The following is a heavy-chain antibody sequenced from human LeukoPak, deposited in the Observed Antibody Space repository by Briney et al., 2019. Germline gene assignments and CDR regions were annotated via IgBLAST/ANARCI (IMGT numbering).Heavy chain of an antibody. CDR1: GFTFISYA. CDR3: ANNRDGYNTNDY. Sequence: GGSLRLSCAASGFTFISYAMSWVRQAPGKGMEWVSATSGSGGSTYYANSVKGRFTISRDNSKNALYLQMNSLRAEDTAVYYWANNRDGYNTNDYWGQGTLVTVSS. J-gene: IGHJ4*02. D-gene: IGHD5-24*01. CDR2: TSGSGGST. V-gene: IGHV3-23*01.